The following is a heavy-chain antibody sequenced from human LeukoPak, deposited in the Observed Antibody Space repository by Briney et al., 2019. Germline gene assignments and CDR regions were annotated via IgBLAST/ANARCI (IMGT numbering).Heavy chain of an antibody. CDR3: ARDTPLAALDY. CDR2: INPSGGST. CDR1: GYTFTSYY. V-gene: IGHV1-46*01. D-gene: IGHD6-6*01. J-gene: IGHJ4*02. Sequence: ASVKVSCKASGYTFTSYYMHWVRQAPGQGLEWMGIINPSGGSTSYAQKFQGRATMTRDMSTSTVYMELSSLRSEDTAVYYCARDTPLAALDYWGQGTLVTVSS.